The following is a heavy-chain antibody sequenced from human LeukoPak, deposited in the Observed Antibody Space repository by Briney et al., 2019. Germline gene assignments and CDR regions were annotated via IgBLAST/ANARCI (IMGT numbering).Heavy chain of an antibody. CDR2: ISPSGTTI. CDR3: AKAQPTLISRSFDC. D-gene: IGHD3-10*01. CDR1: GFTFSSFE. Sequence: GGSLRLSCAASGFTFSSFEMNWVRQAPGKGLEWVSYISPSGTTIYYADSVKGRFTISRDNAKNSLYLQMHSLRAEDTAVYYCAKAQPTLISRSFDCWGQGALVTVSS. V-gene: IGHV3-48*03. J-gene: IGHJ4*02.